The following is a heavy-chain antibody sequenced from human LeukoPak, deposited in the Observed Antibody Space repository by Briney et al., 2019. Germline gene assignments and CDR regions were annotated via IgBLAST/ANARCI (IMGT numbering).Heavy chain of an antibody. CDR3: AKDQPEAYFDY. CDR2: IRSNGSIK. CDR1: GFSFSYYG. D-gene: IGHD1-14*01. V-gene: IGHV3-30*02. J-gene: IGHJ4*02. Sequence: GGSLRLSCAASGFSFSYYGMHWVRQAPGRGLEWVAFIRSNGSIKYYTDSVKGRFTISRDNAKNTLYLQMNSLRAEDAALYYCAKDQPEAYFDYWGQGTLVTVS.